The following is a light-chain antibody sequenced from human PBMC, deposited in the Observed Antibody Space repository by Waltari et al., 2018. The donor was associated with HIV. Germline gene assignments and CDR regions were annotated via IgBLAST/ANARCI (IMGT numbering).Light chain of an antibody. J-gene: IGLJ2*01. Sequence: SALTQPASVSGSPGQSVTISCTGLSRDTGVYKFVSWYQQSPGKAPQLMILGIDRRPSTVSHRFSGARSGDTASLTISGLQSGDEGDYYCCSYTSSHSLIFGGGTKLTVL. CDR3: CSYTSSHSLI. V-gene: IGLV2-14*03. CDR1: SRDTGVYKF. CDR2: GID.